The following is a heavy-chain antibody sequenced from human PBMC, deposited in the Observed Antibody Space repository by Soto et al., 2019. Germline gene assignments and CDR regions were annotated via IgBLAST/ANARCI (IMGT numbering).Heavy chain of an antibody. CDR2: IFANGHT. Sequence: PSETLSLTCIVSGGSICGKYWNWVRQPPGKGLEWIGLIFANGHTDYNPSLKSRVTMSVDASKNQFSLRLTSMTAADTAVYYCVASLAASGLNWLDPWGRGTLVTVSS. D-gene: IGHD6-13*01. J-gene: IGHJ5*02. CDR3: VASLAASGLNWLDP. CDR1: GGSICGKY. V-gene: IGHV4-4*07.